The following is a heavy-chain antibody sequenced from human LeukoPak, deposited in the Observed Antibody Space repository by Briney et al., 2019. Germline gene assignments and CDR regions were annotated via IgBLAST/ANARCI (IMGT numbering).Heavy chain of an antibody. CDR1: GGSISSSNW. J-gene: IGHJ4*02. CDR2: IYHSGST. V-gene: IGHV4-4*03. CDR3: ARVSVAGDYTFDY. Sequence: PETLSLTCAVSGGSISSSNWWSWVRQPPGKGLEWIGEIYHSGSTNYNPSLKSRVTISVDKSKSQFSLKLSSVTAADTAVYYCARVSVAGDYTFDYWGQGTLVTVSS. D-gene: IGHD6-19*01.